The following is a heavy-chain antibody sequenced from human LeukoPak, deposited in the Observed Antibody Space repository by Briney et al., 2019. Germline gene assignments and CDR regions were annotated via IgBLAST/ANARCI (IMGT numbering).Heavy chain of an antibody. J-gene: IGHJ4*02. CDR3: AKDSKWLRLSGLFDY. CDR1: GFTFSSYG. CDR2: ISYDGRNK. Sequence: GGSLRLSCAASGFTFSSYGMHWGREAPGKGLEWGAVISYDGRNKYYADSVKGRFTISRDNSKNTLYLQMNSLRAEDTAVYYCAKDSKWLRLSGLFDYWGQGTLVTVSS. V-gene: IGHV3-30*18. D-gene: IGHD5-12*01.